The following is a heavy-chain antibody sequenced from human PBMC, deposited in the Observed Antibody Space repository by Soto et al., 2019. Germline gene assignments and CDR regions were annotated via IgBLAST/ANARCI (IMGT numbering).Heavy chain of an antibody. D-gene: IGHD2-8*02. CDR1: GGSFTSNNW. Sequence: PSETLSLTCAVSGGSFTSNNWWTWVRQPPGRGLEWIGEIYRTGSTNYNPSLKSRVTISLDKSENQFSLKVTSLTAADTAVYYCASRDPGTGVGYWGQGTLVTVSS. CDR3: ASRDPGTGVGY. CDR2: IYRTGST. J-gene: IGHJ4*02. V-gene: IGHV4-4*02.